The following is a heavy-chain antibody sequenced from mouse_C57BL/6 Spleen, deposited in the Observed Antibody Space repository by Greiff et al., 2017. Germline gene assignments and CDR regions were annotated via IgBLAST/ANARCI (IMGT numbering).Heavy chain of an antibody. V-gene: IGHV1-15*01. J-gene: IGHJ3*01. D-gene: IGHD1-1*01. CDR1: GYTFTDYE. CDR2: IDPETGGT. Sequence: VQLQQSGAELVRPGASVTLSCKASGYTFTDYEMHWVKQTPVHGLEWIGAIDPETGGTAYNQKFKGKAILTADKSSSTAYMELRSLTSEDSAVYYCTREYYGSIAAYWGQGTLVTVSA. CDR3: TREYYGSIAAY.